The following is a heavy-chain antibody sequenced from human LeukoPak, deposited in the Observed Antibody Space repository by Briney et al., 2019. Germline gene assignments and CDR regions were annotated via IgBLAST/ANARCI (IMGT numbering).Heavy chain of an antibody. CDR1: GFTFSSYA. D-gene: IGHD3-22*01. V-gene: IGHV3-30*04. Sequence: GGSLRLSCAASGFTFSSYAMHWVRQAPGKGLEWVAVISYDGRNKYYADSVKGRFTISRDNSKNTLYLQMNSLRAGDTAVYYCASHPYYDSSGYLAYWGQGTLVTVSS. J-gene: IGHJ4*02. CDR3: ASHPYYDSSGYLAY. CDR2: ISYDGRNK.